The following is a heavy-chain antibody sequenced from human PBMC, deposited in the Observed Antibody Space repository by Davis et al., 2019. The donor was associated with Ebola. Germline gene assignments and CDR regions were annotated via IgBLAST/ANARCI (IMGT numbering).Heavy chain of an antibody. J-gene: IGHJ6*03. Sequence: PSETLSLTCTVSGGSISSGGYYWSWIRQHPGKGLEWIGYIYYSGSTYYNPSLKSRVTISVDTSKNQFSLKLSSVTAADTAVYYCARGQYQLLSGSNYYYYMDVWGKGTTVTVSS. CDR3: ARGQYQLLSGSNYYYYMDV. D-gene: IGHD2-2*01. V-gene: IGHV4-31*03. CDR1: GGSISSGGYY. CDR2: IYYSGST.